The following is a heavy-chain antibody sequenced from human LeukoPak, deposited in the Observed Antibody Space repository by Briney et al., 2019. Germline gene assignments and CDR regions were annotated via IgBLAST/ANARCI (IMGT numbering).Heavy chain of an antibody. CDR2: INHSGST. CDR3: AREVIVVVPAAIYVDY. Sequence: SETLSLTCAVYGGSFSGYYWSWIRQPPGKGLEWIGEINHSGSTNYNPSLKSRVTISVDMSKNQFSLKLSSVTAADTAVYYCAREVIVVVPAAIYVDYWGQGTLVTVSS. D-gene: IGHD2-2*01. CDR1: GGSFSGYY. J-gene: IGHJ4*02. V-gene: IGHV4-34*01.